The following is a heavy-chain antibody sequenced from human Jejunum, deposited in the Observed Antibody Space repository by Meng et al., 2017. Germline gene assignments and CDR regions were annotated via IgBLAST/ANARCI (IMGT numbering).Heavy chain of an antibody. V-gene: IGHV3-33*01. CDR3: ARDRGVRDLDH. Sequence: LSLTCVASGISFRTSGMHWVRQAPGKGLEWVAMIWSDGSSQYYADSVKGRFTISRDNSKNTVYLEMDSLRVDDTAVFYCARDRGVRDLDHWGQGTLVTVSS. CDR1: GISFRTSG. CDR2: IWSDGSSQ. J-gene: IGHJ4*02. D-gene: IGHD3-10*01.